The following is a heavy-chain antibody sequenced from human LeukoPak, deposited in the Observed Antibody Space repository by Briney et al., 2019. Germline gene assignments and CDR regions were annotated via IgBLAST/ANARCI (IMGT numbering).Heavy chain of an antibody. V-gene: IGHV3-21*01. CDR2: ISSSGSYI. D-gene: IGHD2-15*01. CDR3: ARDQFGYCSGGSCSSYYYYGMDV. CDR1: GFTFSSYS. J-gene: IGHJ6*04. Sequence: GGSLRLSCAASGFTFSSYSMNWVRQAPGKGLEWVSSISSSGSYIYYADSVKGRFTISRDNAKNSLYLQMNSLRAEDTAVYYCARDQFGYCSGGSCSSYYYYGMDVWGKGTTVTVSS.